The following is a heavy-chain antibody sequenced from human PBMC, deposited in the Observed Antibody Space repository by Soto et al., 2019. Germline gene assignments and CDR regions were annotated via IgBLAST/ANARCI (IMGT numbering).Heavy chain of an antibody. V-gene: IGHV2-5*02. D-gene: IGHD4-17*01. Sequence: QITLKESGPTLGKPTQTLTLTCTFSGFSLRTNGVGVGWIRQPPGKALEWLALIYWDDDKRYSPSLKSRLTITKDTSKNQVVLTMTNMAPVDTATYFCAHTPPPTVTTSAEYFQHWGQGTLVTVSS. CDR2: IYWDDDK. CDR1: GFSLRTNGVG. J-gene: IGHJ1*01. CDR3: AHTPPPTVTTSAEYFQH.